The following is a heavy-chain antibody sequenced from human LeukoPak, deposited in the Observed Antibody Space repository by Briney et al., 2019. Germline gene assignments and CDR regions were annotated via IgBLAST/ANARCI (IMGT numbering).Heavy chain of an antibody. CDR1: GGSISSGSYY. V-gene: IGHV4-61*02. CDR2: IYTSGST. J-gene: IGHJ1*01. Sequence: SETLSLTCTVSGGSISSGSYYWSWLRQPAGKGLEWIGRIYTSGSTDYNPSLKSRVTISVDTSKNQFSLKLSSVTAADTAVYYCARVVQSTDSSGFYLPEYFQHWGQGTLVTVSS. D-gene: IGHD3-22*01. CDR3: ARVVQSTDSSGFYLPEYFQH.